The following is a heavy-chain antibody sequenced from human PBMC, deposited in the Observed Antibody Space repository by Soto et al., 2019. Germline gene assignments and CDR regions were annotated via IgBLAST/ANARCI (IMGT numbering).Heavy chain of an antibody. CDR2: IYYSGST. CDR1: GGSISSGDYY. J-gene: IGHJ4*02. D-gene: IGHD6-19*01. V-gene: IGHV4-30-4*01. Sequence: QVQLQESGPGLVKPSQTLSLTCTVSGGSISSGDYYWSWIRQPPGKGLEWIGYIYYSGSTYYNPSLESRVTLSVDTSKNQFSLKLGSVTAAGTAVYYCAREPSSIAVADWGQGTLVTVSS. CDR3: AREPSSIAVAD.